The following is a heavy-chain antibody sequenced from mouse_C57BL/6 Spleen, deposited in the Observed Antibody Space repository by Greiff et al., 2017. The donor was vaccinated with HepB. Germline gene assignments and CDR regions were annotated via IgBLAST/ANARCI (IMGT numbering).Heavy chain of an antibody. CDR2: ISSGSSTI. CDR3: ARASNYYGSSSFDY. CDR1: GFTFSDYG. J-gene: IGHJ2*01. Sequence: EVQGVESGGGLVKPGGSLKLSCAASGFTFSDYGMHWVRQAPEKGLEWVAYISSGSSTIYYADTVKGRFTISRDNAKNTLFLQMTSLRSEYTAMYYCARASNYYGSSSFDYWGQGTTLTVSS. V-gene: IGHV5-17*01. D-gene: IGHD1-1*01.